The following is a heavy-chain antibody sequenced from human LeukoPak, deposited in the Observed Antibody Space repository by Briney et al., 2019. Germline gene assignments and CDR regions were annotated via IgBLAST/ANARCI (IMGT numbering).Heavy chain of an antibody. CDR1: GFTFSRYW. CDR2: IKQDGSEK. V-gene: IGHV3-7*01. CDR3: AREYQLLTPADYYYYMDV. D-gene: IGHD2-2*01. Sequence: GGFLRLSCAASGFTFSRYWMTWVRQAPGKGLEWVANIKQDGSEKYYVDSVKGRFTISRDNAKNSLYLQMNSLRAEDTAVYYCAREYQLLTPADYYYYMDVWGKGTRSPSP. J-gene: IGHJ6*03.